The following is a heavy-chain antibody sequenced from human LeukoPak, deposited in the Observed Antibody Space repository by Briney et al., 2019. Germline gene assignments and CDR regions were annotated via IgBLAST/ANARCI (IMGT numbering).Heavy chain of an antibody. J-gene: IGHJ6*02. CDR2: MNLNTGKT. Sequence: ASVKVSCRASGYTSTNFDINWVRQAPGQGFEWMGWMNLNTGKTGYRQEFQGRVSMTTDTSINTAYMELSSLRAEDTAVYYCGRGYAMDVWGRGTTVTVSS. CDR3: GRGYAMDV. V-gene: IGHV1-8*01. CDR1: GYTSTNFD.